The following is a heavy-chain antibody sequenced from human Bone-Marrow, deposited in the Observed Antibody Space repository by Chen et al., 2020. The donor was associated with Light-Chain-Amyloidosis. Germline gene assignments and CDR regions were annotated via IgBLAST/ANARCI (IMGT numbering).Heavy chain of an antibody. CDR3: ARDPYCSAPTCYGGAMDV. CDR1: GYTFNDYY. V-gene: IGHV1-2*02. D-gene: IGHD2-15*01. Sequence: QVHLVQSGAEVKKPGASVKVSYQASGYTFNDYYLHWARQAPGQGLEWMGWIRPNTGDTEYTQNFQGRVTLTTDRSISTAYMELSSLTSDDTAVYYCARDPYCSAPTCYGGAMDVWGQGTTVTVSS. J-gene: IGHJ6*02. CDR2: IRPNTGDT.